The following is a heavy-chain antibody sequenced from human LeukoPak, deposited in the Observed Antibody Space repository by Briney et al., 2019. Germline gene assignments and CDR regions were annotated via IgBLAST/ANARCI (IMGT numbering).Heavy chain of an antibody. V-gene: IGHV3-23*01. CDR1: GFTFTSYW. CDR2: ISGGGGNT. Sequence: GGSLRLSCAASGFTFTSYWIHWVRQAPGKGLEWVSGISGGGGNTYYADSVKGRFTISRDNSKKTVHLQMSSLRAEDTAVYYCAKGGRDTGGNWFDPWGQGTLVTVSS. J-gene: IGHJ5*02. D-gene: IGHD2-8*02. CDR3: AKGGRDTGGNWFDP.